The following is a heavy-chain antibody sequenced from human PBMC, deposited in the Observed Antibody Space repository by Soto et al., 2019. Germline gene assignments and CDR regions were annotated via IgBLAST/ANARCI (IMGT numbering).Heavy chain of an antibody. Sequence: GGFLRLSCSASGFTFSSYAMHWVRQAPGKGLEYVSAISSNGGSTYYADSVKGRFTISRDNSKNTLYLQMSSLRAEDTAVYYCAKDRNWAQPRYFDLWGRGTLVNVSS. CDR1: GFTFSSYA. CDR3: AKDRNWAQPRYFDL. D-gene: IGHD7-27*01. CDR2: ISSNGGST. V-gene: IGHV3-64D*08. J-gene: IGHJ2*01.